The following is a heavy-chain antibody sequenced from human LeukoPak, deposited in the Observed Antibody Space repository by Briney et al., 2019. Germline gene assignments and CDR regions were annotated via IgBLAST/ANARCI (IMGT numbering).Heavy chain of an antibody. CDR3: ARHCGTMVRGFDY. CDR1: GGSVSSYY. CDR2: IYYSGST. V-gene: IGHV4-39*01. D-gene: IGHD3-10*01. J-gene: IGHJ4*02. Sequence: PSETLSLTCTVSGGSVSSYYWSWIRQPPGKGLEWIGSIYYSGSTYYNPSLKSRVTISVDTSKNQLSLKLSSVTAADTAVYYCARHCGTMVRGFDYWGQGTLVTVSS.